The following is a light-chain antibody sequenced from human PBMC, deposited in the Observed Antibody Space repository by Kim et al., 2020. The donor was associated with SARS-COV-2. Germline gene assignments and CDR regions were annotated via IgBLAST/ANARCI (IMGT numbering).Light chain of an antibody. CDR2: GDN. J-gene: IGLJ3*02. CDR3: QSFDSSLNGWV. V-gene: IGLV1-40*01. Sequence: QSVLTQPPSVSGAPGQRVTISCTGNRSNIGAPHIEVHWFRQLPGTAPKLLLFGDNNRPSGVPDRISGSKSGTSASLAITGLQPEDEAEYYCQSFDSSLNGWVFGGGTKLTVL. CDR1: RSNIGAPHIE.